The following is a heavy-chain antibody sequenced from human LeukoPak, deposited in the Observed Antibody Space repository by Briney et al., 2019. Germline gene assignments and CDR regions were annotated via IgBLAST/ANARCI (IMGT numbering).Heavy chain of an antibody. D-gene: IGHD3-22*01. CDR1: GFTFSSYW. CDR2: IKQDGSAK. V-gene: IGHV3-7*01. CDR3: ARESSGYLPMDYFDY. Sequence: PGGSLRLSCAASGFTFSSYWMSWVRQAPGKGLEWVANIKQDGSAKYYVDSVKGRFTISRDNAKNSLYLQMNSLRAEDTAVYYCARESSGYLPMDYFDYWGQGTLVTVSS. J-gene: IGHJ4*02.